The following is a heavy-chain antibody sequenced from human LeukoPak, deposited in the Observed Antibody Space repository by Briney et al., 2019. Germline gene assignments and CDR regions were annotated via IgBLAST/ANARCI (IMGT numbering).Heavy chain of an antibody. J-gene: IGHJ4*02. CDR3: AKIRGRDDWYYFDY. Sequence: PGGSLRLSCAASGFPFSTYTMDWVRQAPGKGLEWVSSICAGSIYIYYRDSVKGRFTISRDNAKNTLYLQMNSLRAEDMAVYYCAKIRGRDDWYYFDYWGQGTLVTVSS. CDR1: GFPFSTYT. V-gene: IGHV3-21*04. D-gene: IGHD5-24*01. CDR2: ICAGSIYI.